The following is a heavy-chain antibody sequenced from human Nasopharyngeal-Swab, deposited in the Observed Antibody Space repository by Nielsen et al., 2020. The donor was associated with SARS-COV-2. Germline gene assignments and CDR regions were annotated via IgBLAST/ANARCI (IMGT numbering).Heavy chain of an antibody. CDR2: ISYDGSNK. V-gene: IGHV3-30*04. D-gene: IGHD3-10*01. Sequence: GESLRLSCAASGFSFSSYAMHWVRQAPGKGLEWVAVISYDGSNKYYADSVQGRFTISRDNSKNTLYLQMNSLRAEDTAAYYCAGDPNYYGSGSHYGMDVWGQGTTVTVSS. CDR3: AGDPNYYGSGSHYGMDV. J-gene: IGHJ6*02. CDR1: GFSFSSYA.